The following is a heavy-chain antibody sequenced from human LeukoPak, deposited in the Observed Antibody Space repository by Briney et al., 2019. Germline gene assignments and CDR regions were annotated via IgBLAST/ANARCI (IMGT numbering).Heavy chain of an antibody. D-gene: IGHD5-24*01. CDR1: GFTFGSYG. J-gene: IGHJ4*02. V-gene: IGHV3-23*01. CDR2: ISGSGGST. Sequence: GGSLRLSCAASGFTFGSYGMSWVRQAPGKGLEWVSAISGSGGSTYYADSVKGRFTISRDNSKYTVSLQMSSLRAEDTAVYYCAKDDGWIQFNSWGQGTLVTVSS. CDR3: AKDDGWIQFNS.